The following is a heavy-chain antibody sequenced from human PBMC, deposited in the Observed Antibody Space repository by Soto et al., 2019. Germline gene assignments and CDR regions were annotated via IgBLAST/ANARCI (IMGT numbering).Heavy chain of an antibody. V-gene: IGHV4-59*08. D-gene: IGHD5-12*01. Sequence: SETLSLPCTVSGGSISSYYWRWIRQPPGKGLEWIGYIYYSGSTNYNPSLKSRVTISVDTSKNQFSLKLSSVTAADTAVYYCASLYSGYDSHFDYWGQGTLVTVSS. CDR3: ASLYSGYDSHFDY. CDR2: IYYSGST. J-gene: IGHJ4*02. CDR1: GGSISSYY.